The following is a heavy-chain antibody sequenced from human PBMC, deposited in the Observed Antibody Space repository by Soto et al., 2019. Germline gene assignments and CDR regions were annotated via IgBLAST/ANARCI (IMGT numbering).Heavy chain of an antibody. Sequence: GGSLRLSCAASGFTFSSYSMNWVRQAPGKGLEWVSYISSSSSTIYYADSVKGRFTISRDNAKNSLYLQMNSLRAEDTAVYYCARTGVDISYYYYYYMDVWGKGTTVTVSS. V-gene: IGHV3-48*01. CDR2: ISSSSSTI. J-gene: IGHJ6*03. CDR3: ARTGVDISYYYYYYMDV. CDR1: GFTFSSYS. D-gene: IGHD3-3*01.